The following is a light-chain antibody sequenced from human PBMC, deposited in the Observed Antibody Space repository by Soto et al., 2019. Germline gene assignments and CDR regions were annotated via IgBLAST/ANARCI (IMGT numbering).Light chain of an antibody. CDR2: LEQSGSY. Sequence: QPVLTQSSSASASLGSSVKLTCTLSSGHSSYIIAWHQQQPGKAPRFLMKLEQSGSYNKGSGLPDRFSGSSSGADRYLTISYLQFEDEADYFCETWDTNTWVFGGGTQLTVL. CDR1: SGHSSYI. J-gene: IGLJ3*02. CDR3: ETWDTNTWV. V-gene: IGLV4-60*02.